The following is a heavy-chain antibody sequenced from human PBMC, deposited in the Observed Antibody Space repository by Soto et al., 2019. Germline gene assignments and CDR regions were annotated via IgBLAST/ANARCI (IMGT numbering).Heavy chain of an antibody. CDR2: IRESGASS. Sequence: EVQLLESGGGLVQPGGSLRLSCAASGFTFSDQPMSWLRQAPGKGLEWVSSIRESGASSYYADSVKGRFTTSRDNSRNTLYLQMNSLRADDTAVYYCARGKRPYYNGIKYYWTDDYWGQGTRVTVSS. V-gene: IGHV3-23*01. D-gene: IGHD3-10*01. CDR1: GFTFSDQP. CDR3: ARGKRPYYNGIKYYWTDDY. J-gene: IGHJ4*02.